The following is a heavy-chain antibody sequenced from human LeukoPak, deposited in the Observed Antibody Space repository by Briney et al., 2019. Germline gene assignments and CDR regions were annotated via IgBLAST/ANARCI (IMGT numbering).Heavy chain of an antibody. D-gene: IGHD2-2*01. J-gene: IGHJ6*02. CDR1: GFTFSSIA. CDR3: ARVGYCSSPSCYDDYYYGMDV. CDR2: IRSNGDTT. V-gene: IGHV3-21*01. Sequence: PGGSLRLSCAASGFTFSSIAMTWVRQAPGKGLEWVSTIRSNGDTTCNADSVKGRFTISRDNAKNSLYLQMNSLRAEDTAVYYCARVGYCSSPSCYDDYYYGMDVWGQGTTVTVSS.